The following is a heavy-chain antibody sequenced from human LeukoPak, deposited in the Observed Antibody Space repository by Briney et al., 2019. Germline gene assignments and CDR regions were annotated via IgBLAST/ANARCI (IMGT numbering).Heavy chain of an antibody. Sequence: PGGSLRLSCAASGFTFSNNWMHWVRQAPGKGLVWVSRINSDGRTTTYADSVKGRFTISRDNAKNSLYLQMNSLRAEDTAVYYCARGGGLMRSPWGQGTLVTVSS. CDR2: INSDGRTT. V-gene: IGHV3-74*01. J-gene: IGHJ5*02. D-gene: IGHD3-16*01. CDR1: GFTFSNNW. CDR3: ARGGGLMRSP.